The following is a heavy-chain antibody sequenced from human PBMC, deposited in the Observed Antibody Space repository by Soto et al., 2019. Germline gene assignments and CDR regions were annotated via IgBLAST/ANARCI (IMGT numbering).Heavy chain of an antibody. V-gene: IGHV1-18*01. Sequence: QVQLVQSGDEVKKPGASVKVSCKASGYTFTNYGISWVRQAPGQGLEWMGWINGYNGNTVYTQKIQGRLTMTAETSTASAYMELRSLRSDDTAVYDCVREGDGVYYYYGMDVWGQGTTVIISS. J-gene: IGHJ6*02. CDR1: GYTFTNYG. D-gene: IGHD3-10*01. CDR3: VREGDGVYYYYGMDV. CDR2: INGYNGNT.